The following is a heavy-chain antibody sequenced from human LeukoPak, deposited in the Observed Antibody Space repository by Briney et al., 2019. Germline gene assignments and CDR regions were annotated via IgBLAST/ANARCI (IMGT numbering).Heavy chain of an antibody. Sequence: GGSLRLSCAASGSTFTKYWMTWVRQAPGKGLEWVGNIKQDGSDKNYMDSVKGRFTISRDNTKNSVYLQMSSLRAEDTAVYYCAREVWGPEYWGQGTLVTVSS. CDR3: AREVWGPEY. J-gene: IGHJ4*02. D-gene: IGHD1-14*01. V-gene: IGHV3-7*01. CDR2: IKQDGSDK. CDR1: GSTFTKYW.